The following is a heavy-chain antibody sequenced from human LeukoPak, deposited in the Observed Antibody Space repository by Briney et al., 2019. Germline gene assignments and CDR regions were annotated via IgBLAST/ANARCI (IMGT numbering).Heavy chain of an antibody. CDR3: VRGGTFYLPY. Sequence: SETLSLTCAVSGVSITDDWWSWVRQPPGKGLEWIGEIFHTGPTNYNPSLKSRVTISMDKSEKQVSLRLNSVTAADTAIYYCVRGGTFYLPYWGQGILVTVSS. CDR2: IFHTGPT. CDR1: GVSITDDW. J-gene: IGHJ4*02. V-gene: IGHV4-4*02. D-gene: IGHD1-26*01.